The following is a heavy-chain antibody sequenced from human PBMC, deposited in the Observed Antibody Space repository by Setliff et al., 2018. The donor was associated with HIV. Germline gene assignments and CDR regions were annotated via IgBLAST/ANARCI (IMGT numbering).Heavy chain of an antibody. D-gene: IGHD3-22*01. CDR1: GDSISSITYS. CDR2: IYTSGNA. J-gene: IGHJ3*02. V-gene: IGHV4-31*03. CDR3: AADTGFYFDSTGYSTAFDI. Sequence: PSETLSLTCTVSGDSISSITYSWNCIRQLPGKGLEWIGHIYTSGNADYNPSLRSRLSISVDTSKKHFSLKLSSVTAADTAVYYCAADTGFYFDSTGYSTAFDIWGPGTMVTVSS.